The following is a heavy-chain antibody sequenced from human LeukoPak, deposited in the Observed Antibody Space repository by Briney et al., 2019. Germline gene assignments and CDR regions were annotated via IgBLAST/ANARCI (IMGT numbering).Heavy chain of an antibody. D-gene: IGHD6-13*01. CDR1: GFTFDDYA. CDR3: ARCSSSWYCWWFDP. CDR2: ISWNSGTI. J-gene: IGHJ5*02. Sequence: GGSLRLSCAASGFTFDDYAMRWVRQAPGKGLEWVSGISWNSGTIDYVDSVKGRFTISRDNAKNSLYLQMNSLRAEDTAVYYCARCSSSWYCWWFDPWGQGTLVTVSS. V-gene: IGHV3-9*01.